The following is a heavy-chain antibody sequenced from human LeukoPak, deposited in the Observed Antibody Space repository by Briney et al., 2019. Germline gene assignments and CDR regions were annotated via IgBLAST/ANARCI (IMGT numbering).Heavy chain of an antibody. J-gene: IGHJ4*02. V-gene: IGHV3-11*06. CDR3: ASSTYYYDSSGPSDY. Sequence: KPGGSLRLSCAASGFTFSDHYMSWIRQAPGKGLEWVSYISSSSSYTNYADSVNGRFTISRDNAKNSLYLQMNSLRAEDTAVYYCASSTYYYDSSGPSDYWGQGTLVTVSS. CDR2: ISSSSSYT. D-gene: IGHD3-22*01. CDR1: GFTFSDHY.